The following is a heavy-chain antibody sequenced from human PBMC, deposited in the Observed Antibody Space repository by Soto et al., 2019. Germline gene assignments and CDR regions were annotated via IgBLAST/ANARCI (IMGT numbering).Heavy chain of an antibody. D-gene: IGHD4-4*01. J-gene: IGHJ4*02. CDR2: INAGNGNT. CDR3: ARDYSKSGPFDY. Sequence: ASVKVSFKASGYTFTSYAMHWVRQAPGQRLEWMGWINAGNGNTKYSQKFQGRVTITRDTSASTAYMELSSLRSEDTAVYYCARDYSKSGPFDYWGQGTLVTVSS. CDR1: GYTFTSYA. V-gene: IGHV1-3*01.